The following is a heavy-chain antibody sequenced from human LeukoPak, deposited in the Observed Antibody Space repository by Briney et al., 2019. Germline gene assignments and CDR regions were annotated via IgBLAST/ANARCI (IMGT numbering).Heavy chain of an antibody. CDR1: GGSISSYY. D-gene: IGHD5-12*01. V-gene: IGHV4-59*08. J-gene: IGHJ4*02. CDR3: TRHPGRRYDWYYFDY. CDR2: IYHSGST. Sequence: PSETLSLTCTVSGGSISSYYWSWIRQPPGKGLEWIGYIYHSGSTNYNPSLKSRVTISVDTSKNKFSLQLSSVTAADTAVYYCTRHPGRRYDWYYFDYWGQGTLVTVSS.